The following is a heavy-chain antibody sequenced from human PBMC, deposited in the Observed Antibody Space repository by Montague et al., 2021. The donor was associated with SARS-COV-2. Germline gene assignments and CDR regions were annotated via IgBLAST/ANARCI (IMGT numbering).Heavy chain of an antibody. D-gene: IGHD6-13*01. J-gene: IGHJ5*02. Sequence: SETLSLTCTVSGRSISGYYWTWLRQPPGKGLEWIGYIFYNGDTNYNPSLKSRVSISVDTSKNQFSLKLIAVTAADTAVYFCATHRQHHNHWGQGAMVAVSS. CDR1: GRSISGYY. CDR3: ATHRQHHNH. CDR2: IFYNGDT. V-gene: IGHV4-59*08.